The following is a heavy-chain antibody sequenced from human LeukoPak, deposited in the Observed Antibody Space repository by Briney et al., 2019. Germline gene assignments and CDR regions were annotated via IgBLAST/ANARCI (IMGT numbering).Heavy chain of an antibody. CDR1: GFIFTKYW. CDR3: AKATLGYSDYRPAFDY. D-gene: IGHD5-12*01. Sequence: GGSLRLSCAASGFIFTKYWMHWVRQAPGKGLVWVSHVNSDGSATSYADSVKGRFTISRDNSKNTLYLQMNSLRAEDTAVYYCAKATLGYSDYRPAFDYWGQGTLVTVSS. V-gene: IGHV3-74*01. CDR2: VNSDGSAT. J-gene: IGHJ4*02.